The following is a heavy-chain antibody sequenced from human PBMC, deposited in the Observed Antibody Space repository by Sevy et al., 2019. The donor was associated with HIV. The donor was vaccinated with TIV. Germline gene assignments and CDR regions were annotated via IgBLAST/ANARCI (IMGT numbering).Heavy chain of an antibody. CDR2: ISGSGRFT. D-gene: IGHD2-15*01. J-gene: IGHJ6*02. Sequence: GGSLRLSCSASEFTFSSYAMSWVRQAPGKGLEWVSSISGSGRFTYYADFVEGRFIISRDNSKNTLSVQMNSLRAEDTAVYYCAKGFCSGATCPRDYYYYGMDVWGQGTTVTV. V-gene: IGHV3-23*01. CDR3: AKGFCSGATCPRDYYYYGMDV. CDR1: EFTFSSYA.